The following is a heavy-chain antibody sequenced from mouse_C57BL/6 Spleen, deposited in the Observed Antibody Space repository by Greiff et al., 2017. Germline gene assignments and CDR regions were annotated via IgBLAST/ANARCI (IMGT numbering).Heavy chain of an antibody. Sequence: EVKLMESGGGLVQPGGSMKLSCVASGFTFSNYWMNWVRQSPEKGLEWVAQIRLKSDNYATHYAESVKGRFTISRDDSKSSVYLQMNNLRAEDTGIYYCTSVVAPYWYFDVWGTGTTVTVSS. CDR2: IRLKSDNYAT. J-gene: IGHJ1*03. CDR1: GFTFSNYW. CDR3: TSVVAPYWYFDV. D-gene: IGHD1-1*01. V-gene: IGHV6-3*01.